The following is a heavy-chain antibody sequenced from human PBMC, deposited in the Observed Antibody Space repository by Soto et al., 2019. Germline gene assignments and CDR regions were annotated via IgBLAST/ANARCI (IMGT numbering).Heavy chain of an antibody. CDR3: ARGDIAVAGHYFDY. D-gene: IGHD6-19*01. J-gene: IGHJ4*02. V-gene: IGHV4-34*01. CDR1: GGSFSCYY. Sequence: AETLSLTCAVYGGSFSCYYWSCIRQPTGKGLEWIGEINHSGSTNYNPSLKSRVTISVDTAKNQFSLKLSSVTAADTAVYYCARGDIAVAGHYFDYWGQGNMVTVSS. CDR2: INHSGST.